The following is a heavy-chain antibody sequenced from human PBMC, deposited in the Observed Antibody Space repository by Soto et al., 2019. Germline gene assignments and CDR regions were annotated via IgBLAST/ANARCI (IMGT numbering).Heavy chain of an antibody. CDR2: FSGGRGGT. CDR1: GFSISEYG. V-gene: IGHV3-23*01. Sequence: EVQLLESGGGSVQPGGYLKLSCAVSGFSISEYGVTWVRQPPGKGLYWVSGFSGGRGGTFYADSVRGRFTISRDDSRNMVYLQMDSLGVEDTAVYYCVKWHGFGDYWGQVTLVTVSS. CDR3: VKWHGFGDY. J-gene: IGHJ4*02. D-gene: IGHD3-10*01.